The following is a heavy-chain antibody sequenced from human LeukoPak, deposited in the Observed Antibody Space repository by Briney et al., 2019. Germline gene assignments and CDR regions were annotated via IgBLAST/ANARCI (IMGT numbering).Heavy chain of an antibody. CDR2: INHSGRT. Sequence: SETLSLTCAVYGGSFSGYYWSWIRQPPGKGLEWIGEINHSGRTNYNPPLKSRVTISVDTSNNQFSLKLSSVTAADTAVYYCARFMHGSEDYWGQGTLVTVSS. CDR3: ARFMHGSEDY. V-gene: IGHV4-34*01. D-gene: IGHD6-19*01. CDR1: GGSFSGYY. J-gene: IGHJ4*02.